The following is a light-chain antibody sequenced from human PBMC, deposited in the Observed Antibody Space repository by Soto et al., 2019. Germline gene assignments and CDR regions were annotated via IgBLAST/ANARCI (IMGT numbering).Light chain of an antibody. CDR2: GNS. CDR3: QSYDSSLSGYVV. V-gene: IGLV1-40*01. Sequence: QSVLTQPTSVSGAPGQRVPISCTGSSSNIGAGYDVHWYQQLPGTAPQLLIYGNSNRPSGVPDRFSGSKSATSASLAITGLQAEDEADYYRQSYDSSLSGYVVFGGGTKLTVL. J-gene: IGLJ2*01. CDR1: SSNIGAGYD.